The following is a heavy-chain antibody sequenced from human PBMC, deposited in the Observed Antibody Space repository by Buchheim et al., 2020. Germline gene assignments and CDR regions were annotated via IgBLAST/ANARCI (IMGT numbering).Heavy chain of an antibody. D-gene: IGHD3-3*02. Sequence: EAQVVESGGDLVQTGGSLRLSCAASGFSISNSWMSWVRQAPGKGLEWVANIKEDGSEQYYVDSVKGRFTISRDNAKNSLYLQMNSLRADDTAMYFCARDGEGSFSFWGQGTL. CDR2: IKEDGSEQ. V-gene: IGHV3-7*01. J-gene: IGHJ4*02. CDR3: ARDGEGSFSF. CDR1: GFSISNSW.